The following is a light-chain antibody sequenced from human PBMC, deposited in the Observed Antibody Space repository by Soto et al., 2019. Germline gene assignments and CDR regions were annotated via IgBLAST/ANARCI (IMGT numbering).Light chain of an antibody. CDR3: HQYGTSPQIS. CDR2: GAS. V-gene: IGKV3-20*01. Sequence: EVVLTQSPGTLSLSPGERATLSCRASQSFSGSCLAWYQQKSGQAPRLLIYGASNRATGVPDRFSGSGSGTDFTLTISRLEPEDFAVYYCHQYGTSPQISFGGGTKVEMK. J-gene: IGKJ4*01. CDR1: QSFSGSC.